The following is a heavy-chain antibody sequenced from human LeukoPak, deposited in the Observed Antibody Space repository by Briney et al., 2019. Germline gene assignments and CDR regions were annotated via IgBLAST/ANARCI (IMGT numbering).Heavy chain of an antibody. Sequence: ASVKVSCKASGYTFTGYYMHWVRQAPGQGLEWMGWINPNSGGTNYAQKFQGRVTISVDTSKNQFSLKLSSVTAADTAVYYCARDNSSSWYPHYFDYWGQGTLVTVSS. CDR1: GYTFTGYY. CDR2: INPNSGGT. J-gene: IGHJ4*02. V-gene: IGHV1-2*02. CDR3: ARDNSSSWYPHYFDY. D-gene: IGHD6-13*01.